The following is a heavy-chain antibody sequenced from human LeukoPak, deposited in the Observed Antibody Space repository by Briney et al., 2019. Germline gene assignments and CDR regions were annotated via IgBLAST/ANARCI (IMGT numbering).Heavy chain of an antibody. Sequence: GGSLRLSCAASGFTSSTYAMSWVRQVPGKGLEWVSSISGSGDSTYYGDSVKGRFTISRDNSKNTLFLQMNSLRAEDTAVYYCAKWARNYGDYRAFDYWGQGTLVTVSS. V-gene: IGHV3-23*01. D-gene: IGHD4-17*01. CDR2: ISGSGDST. CDR3: AKWARNYGDYRAFDY. J-gene: IGHJ4*02. CDR1: GFTSSTYA.